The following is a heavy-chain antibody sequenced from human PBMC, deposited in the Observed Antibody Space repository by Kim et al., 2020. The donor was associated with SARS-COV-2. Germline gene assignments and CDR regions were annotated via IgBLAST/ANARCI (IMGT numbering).Heavy chain of an antibody. CDR1: GGTFSSYA. Sequence: SVKVSCKASGGTFSSYAISWVRQAPGQGLEWMGGIIPIFGTANYAQKFQGRVTITADESTSTAYMELSSLRSEDTAVYYCARSQLRGGVTTKLGVGTFDYWGQGTLVTVSS. D-gene: IGHD4-17*01. V-gene: IGHV1-69*13. J-gene: IGHJ4*02. CDR3: ARSQLRGGVTTKLGVGTFDY. CDR2: IIPIFGTA.